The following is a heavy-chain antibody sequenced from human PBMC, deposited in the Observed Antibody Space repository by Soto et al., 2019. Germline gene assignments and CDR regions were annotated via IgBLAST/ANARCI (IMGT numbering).Heavy chain of an antibody. V-gene: IGHV3-15*01. CDR1: GFTFSNAW. J-gene: IGHJ4*02. CDR2: IKNKPDGGTT. Sequence: GGSLRLSCAASGFTFSNAWMSWVRQAPGKGLEWVGRIKNKPDGGTTDYAAPVKGRFAISRDDSKNTLYLQMNSLKTEDTALYYCTTDDPINKYWGQGTLVTVSS. CDR3: TTDDPINKY.